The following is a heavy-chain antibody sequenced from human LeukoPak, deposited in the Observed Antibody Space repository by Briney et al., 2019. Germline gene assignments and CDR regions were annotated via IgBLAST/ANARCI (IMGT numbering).Heavy chain of an antibody. CDR3: ARDRGGYFDY. CDR2: IYYSGST. D-gene: IGHD3-16*01. J-gene: IGHJ4*02. CDR1: GGSISSHY. Sequence: LETLSLTCTVTGGSISSHYWSWIRQPPGKGLEWIGYIYYSGSTNYNPSLKSRVTISVDTSKNQFSLKLSSVTAADTAVYYCARDRGGYFDYWGQGTLVTVSS. V-gene: IGHV4-59*11.